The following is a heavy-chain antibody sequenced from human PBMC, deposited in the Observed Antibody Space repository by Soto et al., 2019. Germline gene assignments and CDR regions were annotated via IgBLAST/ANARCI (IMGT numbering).Heavy chain of an antibody. CDR2: ISAYNGNT. Sequence: ASVKVSCKASGYTFTSYGISWVRQAPGQGLEWMGWISAYNGNTNYAQKLQGRVTMTTDTSTSTAYMDLRSLRSDDTAVYYCARAGAAPYYYYGMDVWGQGTRVTVSS. CDR3: ARAGAAPYYYYGMDV. J-gene: IGHJ6*02. D-gene: IGHD2-15*01. CDR1: GYTFTSYG. V-gene: IGHV1-18*01.